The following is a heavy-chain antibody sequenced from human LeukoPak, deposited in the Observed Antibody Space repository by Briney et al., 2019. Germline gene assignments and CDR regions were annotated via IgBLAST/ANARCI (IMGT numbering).Heavy chain of an antibody. D-gene: IGHD2-15*01. CDR1: GGSISSYY. CDR2: IYYSGSI. V-gene: IGHV4-59*01. Sequence: SETLSLTCTVSGGSISSYYWSWIRQPPGKGLEWIGYIYYSGSINYNPSLKSRVTISVDTSKKQFSLKLSSVTAADTAVYYCARGGLRGWFDPWGQGTLVTVSS. J-gene: IGHJ5*02. CDR3: ARGGLRGWFDP.